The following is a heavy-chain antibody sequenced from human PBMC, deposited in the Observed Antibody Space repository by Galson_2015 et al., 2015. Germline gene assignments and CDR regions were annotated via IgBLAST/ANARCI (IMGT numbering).Heavy chain of an antibody. Sequence: SVKVSCKASGYTFTSYDINWVRQAPGQGLEWMGRINPNSGGTNYAQKFQGRVTMTRDTSISTAYMELSRLRSDDTAVYYCTANYYDSSGYYGYWGQGTLVTVSS. D-gene: IGHD3-22*01. J-gene: IGHJ4*02. CDR1: GYTFTSYD. CDR3: TANYYDSSGYYGY. CDR2: INPNSGGT. V-gene: IGHV1-2*06.